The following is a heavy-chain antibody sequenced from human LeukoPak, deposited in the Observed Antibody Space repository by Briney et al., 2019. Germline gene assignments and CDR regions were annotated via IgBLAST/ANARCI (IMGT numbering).Heavy chain of an antibody. CDR2: INWKGTGT. CDR3: AKDEGALVVVPAAMDFDY. D-gene: IGHD2-2*01. J-gene: IGHJ4*02. V-gene: IGHV3-20*04. Sequence: GGSLRLSCAASGFTFDDHGMSWVRQAPGKGLEWVSNINWKGTGTDYADSVKGRFTISRDNSKNTLYLQMNSLRAEDTAVYYCAKDEGALVVVPAAMDFDYWGQGTLVTVSS. CDR1: GFTFDDHG.